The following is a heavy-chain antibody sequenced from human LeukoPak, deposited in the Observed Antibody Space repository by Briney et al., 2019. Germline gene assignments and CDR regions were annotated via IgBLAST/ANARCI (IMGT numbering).Heavy chain of an antibody. CDR2: IYYSGST. D-gene: IGHD3-10*01. CDR3: ARTGSGFDP. V-gene: IGHV4-39*01. Sequence: PSETLSLTCTVSGCSISSSSYYWGWIRQPPGKGLEWIGSIYYSGSTYYNPSLKRRVTISVDTSKNQFSLKLSSVTAADTAVYYCARTGSGFDPWGQGTLVTVSS. CDR1: GCSISSSSYY. J-gene: IGHJ5*02.